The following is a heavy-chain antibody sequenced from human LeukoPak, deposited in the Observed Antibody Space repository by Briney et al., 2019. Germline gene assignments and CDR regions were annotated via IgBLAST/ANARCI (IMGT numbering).Heavy chain of an antibody. V-gene: IGHV1-8*03. CDR3: ARGALRFLEWLLPTDWYFDL. J-gene: IGHJ2*01. CDR2: MNPNSGNT. D-gene: IGHD3-3*01. CDR1: GYTFTSYG. Sequence: ASVKVSCKASGYTFTSYGINWVRQATGQGLEWMGWMNPNSGNTGYAQKFQGRVTITRNTSISTAYMELSSLRSEDTAVYYCARGALRFLEWLLPTDWYFDLWGRGTLVTVSS.